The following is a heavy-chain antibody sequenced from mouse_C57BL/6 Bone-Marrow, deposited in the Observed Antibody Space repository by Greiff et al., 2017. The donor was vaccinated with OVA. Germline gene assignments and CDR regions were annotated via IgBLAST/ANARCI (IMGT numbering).Heavy chain of an antibody. Sequence: QVQLQQPGAELVMPGASVKLSCKASGYTFTIYWMHWVKQRPGQGLEWIGEIDPSDSYTNYNQKFKGKSTLTVDKSSSTAYMQLSSLTSEDSAVYYCAREYYGSTWYFDVWGTGTTVTVSS. V-gene: IGHV1-69*01. CDR1: GYTFTIYW. CDR3: AREYYGSTWYFDV. D-gene: IGHD1-1*01. CDR2: IDPSDSYT. J-gene: IGHJ1*03.